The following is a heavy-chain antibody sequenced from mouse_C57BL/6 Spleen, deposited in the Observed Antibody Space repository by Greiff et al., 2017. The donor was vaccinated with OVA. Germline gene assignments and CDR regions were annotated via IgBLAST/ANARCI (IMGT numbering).Heavy chain of an antibody. CDR2: IDPSDSET. V-gene: IGHV1-52*01. CDR1: GYTFTSYW. D-gene: IGHD2-3*01. J-gene: IGHJ4*01. Sequence: QVQLQQPGAELVRPGSSVKLSCKASGYTFTSYWMHWVKQRPIQGLEWIGNIDPSDSETHYNQKFKDKATLTVDKSSSTAYMQLSSLTSEDSAVYYCARKGDGYLYAMDYWGQGTSVTVSS. CDR3: ARKGDGYLYAMDY.